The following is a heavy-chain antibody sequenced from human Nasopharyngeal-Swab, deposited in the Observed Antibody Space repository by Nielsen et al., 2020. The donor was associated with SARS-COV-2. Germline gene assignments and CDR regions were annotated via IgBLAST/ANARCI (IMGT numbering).Heavy chain of an antibody. J-gene: IGHJ4*02. D-gene: IGHD2-8*01. CDR2: IYDSGTT. V-gene: IGHV4-59*01. CDR3: AKHQGFNDKLVYFAY. Sequence: SETLSLTCTVSGGSIRNYYWSWIRQPPGKGLEWIGYIYDSGTTSYNPSLKSRVTISGGTSKNQFSLKLISVTAADTAVYYCAKHQGFNDKLVYFAYWAREPWSPSPQ. CDR1: GGSIRNYY.